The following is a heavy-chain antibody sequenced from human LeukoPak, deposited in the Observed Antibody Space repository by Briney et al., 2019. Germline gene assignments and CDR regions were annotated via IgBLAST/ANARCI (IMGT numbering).Heavy chain of an antibody. CDR1: GGTFSSYA. CDR2: IIPIFGTA. V-gene: IGHV1-69*06. D-gene: IGHD6-13*01. CDR3: ARDRRIAAGGYGGYYYYYYMDV. Sequence: SVKVSCKASGGTFSSYAISWVRQAPGQGLEWMGGIIPIFGTANYAQKFQGRVTITADKSTSTAYMELSSLRSEDTAVYYCARDRRIAAGGYGGYYYYYYMDVWGKGTTVTVSS. J-gene: IGHJ6*03.